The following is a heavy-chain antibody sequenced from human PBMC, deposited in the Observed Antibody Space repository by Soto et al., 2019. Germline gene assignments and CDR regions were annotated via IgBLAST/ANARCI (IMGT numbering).Heavy chain of an antibody. CDR1: GFTFSSYG. D-gene: IGHD2-21*02. Sequence: QVQLVESGGGVVQPGRSLRLSCAASGFTFSSYGMHWVRQAPGKGLEWVAVIWYDGSNKYYADSVKGRFTISRDNSKNTLYLQMNSPRAEDTAVYYCARNMGCGDCYDFDYWGQGTLVTVSS. J-gene: IGHJ4*02. V-gene: IGHV3-33*01. CDR3: ARNMGCGDCYDFDY. CDR2: IWYDGSNK.